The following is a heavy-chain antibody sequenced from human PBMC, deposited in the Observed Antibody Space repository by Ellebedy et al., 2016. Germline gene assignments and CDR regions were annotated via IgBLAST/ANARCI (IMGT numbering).Heavy chain of an antibody. D-gene: IGHD4-23*01. CDR1: GFAVSNNY. V-gene: IGHV3-53*01. CDR3: ARALSRWYFDY. Sequence: GGSLRLSXAASGFAVSNNYMSWVRQAPGKGLEWVSVIYSASSTFYADSVRGRFTVSRDDSKNTLYLQMESLRAEDTAVYYCARALSRWYFDYWGQGTLVTVSS. CDR2: IYSASST. J-gene: IGHJ4*02.